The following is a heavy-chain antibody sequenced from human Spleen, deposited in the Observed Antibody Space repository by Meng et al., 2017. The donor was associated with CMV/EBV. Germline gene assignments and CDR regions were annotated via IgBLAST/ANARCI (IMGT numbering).Heavy chain of an antibody. J-gene: IGHJ4*02. CDR2: IYPGDSDT. D-gene: IGHD6-19*01. V-gene: IGHV5-51*01. Sequence: KGCGYSFTSYWIGWVRQMPGKGLEWMGIIYPGDSDTRYSPSFQGQVTISADKSISTAYLQWSSLKASDTAMYYCARYTSGYSSGCPDYWGQGTLVTVSS. CDR3: ARYTSGYSSGCPDY. CDR1: GYSFTSYW.